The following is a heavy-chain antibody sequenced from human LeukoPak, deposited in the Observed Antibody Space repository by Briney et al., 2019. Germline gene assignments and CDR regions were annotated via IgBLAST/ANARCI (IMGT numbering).Heavy chain of an antibody. CDR3: ARIIWDDAFDV. V-gene: IGHV6-1*01. J-gene: IGHJ3*01. CDR2: TNYRSTWYH. D-gene: IGHD1-26*01. CDR1: GDSVSSSTAV. Sequence: SQTLSLTCAISGDSVSSSTAVWNWIRQSPSRGLEWLGKTNYRSTWYHDYAVSVTGRIIITPDTSKNQFSLQLNSVTPDDTAVYFCARIIWDDAFDVWGQGTMVTVSS.